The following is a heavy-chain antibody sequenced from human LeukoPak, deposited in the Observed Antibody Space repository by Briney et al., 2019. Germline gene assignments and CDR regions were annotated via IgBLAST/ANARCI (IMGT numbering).Heavy chain of an antibody. D-gene: IGHD3-22*01. CDR3: AKVSYDSSGSYFSLDY. CDR2: ISWNSVDI. V-gene: IGHV3-9*01. J-gene: IGHJ4*02. Sequence: GGSLRLSCAASGFTFDDYAMHWVRQAPGKGLEWASGISWNSVDIGYGDSVKGRFTISRDNAKNPLFLQMNSLRADDTALYYCAKVSYDSSGSYFSLDYWGQGTLVTVSS. CDR1: GFTFDDYA.